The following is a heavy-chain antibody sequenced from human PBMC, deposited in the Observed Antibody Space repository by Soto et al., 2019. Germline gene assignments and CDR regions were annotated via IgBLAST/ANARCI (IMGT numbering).Heavy chain of an antibody. CDR2: INSDGTST. CDR1: GFTFNTYW. CDR3: ARGRYYGMDV. J-gene: IGHJ6*02. V-gene: IGHV3-74*01. Sequence: EVQLVESGGGLVQPGGSLRLPCAGSGFTFNTYWIHWVRQAPGKGLVWVSCINSDGTSTRYADSVKGRFTISRDNAKNTLYLQRNSLRTEDTAVYYCARGRYYGMDVWGQGTTVTVSS.